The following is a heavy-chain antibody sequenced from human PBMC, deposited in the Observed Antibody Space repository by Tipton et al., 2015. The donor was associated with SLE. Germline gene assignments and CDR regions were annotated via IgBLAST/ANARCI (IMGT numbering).Heavy chain of an antibody. D-gene: IGHD2-8*01. Sequence: GSLRLSCAASGFTFSSYSMNWVRQAPGKGLEWVANIKQDGSEKYYVDSVKGRFTISRDNAKNSLYLQMNSLRAEDTAVYYCARDGRMVYAMAAFDIWGQGTMVTVSS. V-gene: IGHV3-7*03. CDR3: ARDGRMVYAMAAFDI. CDR2: IKQDGSEK. CDR1: GFTFSSYS. J-gene: IGHJ3*02.